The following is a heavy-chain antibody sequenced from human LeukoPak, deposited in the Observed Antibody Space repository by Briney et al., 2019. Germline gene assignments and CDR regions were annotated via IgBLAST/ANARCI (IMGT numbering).Heavy chain of an antibody. CDR2: INHSGST. V-gene: IGHV4-34*01. D-gene: IGHD6-19*01. CDR1: GGSFSGYY. Sequence: SETPSLTCAVYGGSFSGYYWSWIRQPPGKGLEWIGEINHSGSTNYNPSLKSRVTISVDTSKNQFSLKLSSVTAADTAVYYCARGSGGWAQWLVQGDYWGQGTLVTVSS. J-gene: IGHJ4*02. CDR3: ARGSGGWAQWLVQGDY.